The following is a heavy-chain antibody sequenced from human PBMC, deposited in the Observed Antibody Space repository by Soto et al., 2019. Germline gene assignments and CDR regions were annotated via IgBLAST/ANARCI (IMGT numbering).Heavy chain of an antibody. J-gene: IGHJ6*02. CDR3: ARCSRNSCYSYGVDV. CDR2: ISWDGGST. D-gene: IGHD2-15*01. V-gene: IGHV3-43*01. CDR1: GFTFDDYT. Sequence: PGGSLRLSCAASGFTFDDYTMHWVRQAPGKGLEWVSLISWDGGSTYYADSVKGRFTISRDNSKNSLYLQMNSLRDEDTAVYFCARCSRNSCYSYGVDVWGQGATVTVSS.